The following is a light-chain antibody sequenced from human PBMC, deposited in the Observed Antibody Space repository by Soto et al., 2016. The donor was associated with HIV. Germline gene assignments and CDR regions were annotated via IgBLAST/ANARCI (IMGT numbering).Light chain of an antibody. J-gene: IGLJ3*02. V-gene: IGLV3-27*01. CDR1: VLAKKY. CDR2: KDS. Sequence: SYELTQPSSVSVSPGQTVRITCSGDVLAKKYARWFQQKPGQAPMLVIYKDSERPPGIPERFSGSSSGTTVTLTISGAQVEDEADYYCYSAADNNWVFGGGTKLTVL. CDR3: YSAADNNWV.